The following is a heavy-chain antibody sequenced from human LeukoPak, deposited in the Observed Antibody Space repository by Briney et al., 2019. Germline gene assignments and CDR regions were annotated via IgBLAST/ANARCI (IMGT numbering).Heavy chain of an antibody. Sequence: GGSLRLSCVASGFTFNEYWMNWVRKVPGKGLEWVASINQDGRQKYHVDSVKGRFTISRDNAENSLYLQMISLGVEDTALYYCGYGRTWYFDYGGQGTLVTVSS. CDR1: GFTFNEYW. CDR2: INQDGRQK. CDR3: GYGRTWYFDY. D-gene: IGHD6-13*01. V-gene: IGHV3-7*01. J-gene: IGHJ4*02.